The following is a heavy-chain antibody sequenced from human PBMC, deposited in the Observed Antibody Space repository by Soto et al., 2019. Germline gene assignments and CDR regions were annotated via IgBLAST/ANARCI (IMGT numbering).Heavy chain of an antibody. V-gene: IGHV4-59*01. CDR1: GGSFSGYY. Sequence: SETLSLTCAVYGGSFSGYYWSWIRQPPGKGLEWIGYIYYSGSTNYNPSLKSRVTISVDTSKNQFSLKLTSVTTADTAVYYCARGGGSPYHDHEFDYWGQGILVTVSS. J-gene: IGHJ4*02. CDR3: ARGGGSPYHDHEFDY. D-gene: IGHD2-2*01. CDR2: IYYSGST.